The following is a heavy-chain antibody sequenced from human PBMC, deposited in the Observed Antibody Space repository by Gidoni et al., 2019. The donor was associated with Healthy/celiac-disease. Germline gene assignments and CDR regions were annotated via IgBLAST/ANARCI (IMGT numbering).Heavy chain of an antibody. V-gene: IGHV3-53*01. J-gene: IGHJ4*02. D-gene: IGHD3-10*01. CDR2: IYSGGST. CDR1: GFTVSSNY. CDR3: ASGGYYYGSGSRATFDY. Sequence: EVQLVESGGGLIQPGGSLRLSCAASGFTVSSNYMSWVSQAPGKGLEWVSVIYSGGSTYYADSVKGRFTISRDNSKNTLYLQMNSLRAEDTAVYYCASGGYYYGSGSRATFDYWGQGTLVTVSS.